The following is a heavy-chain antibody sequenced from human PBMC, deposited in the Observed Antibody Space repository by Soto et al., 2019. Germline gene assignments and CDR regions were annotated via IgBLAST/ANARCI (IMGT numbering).Heavy chain of an antibody. D-gene: IGHD3-3*01. J-gene: IGHJ4*02. Sequence: GESLKISCKGSGYSFSTSWIGWVRQMSGKGLEWMGTIYPSDSDTRYSPSFQGQVIISADKSTSTAYLQWRSLKASDTAMYYCATRAEYYDFWSGYYGARGQGTLVTVSS. CDR1: GYSFSTSW. CDR2: IYPSDSDT. CDR3: ATRAEYYDFWSGYYGA. V-gene: IGHV5-51*01.